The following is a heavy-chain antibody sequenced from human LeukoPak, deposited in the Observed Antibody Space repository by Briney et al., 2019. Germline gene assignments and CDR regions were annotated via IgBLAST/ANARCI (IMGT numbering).Heavy chain of an antibody. CDR3: ARVAVAGTYYYGMDV. CDR2: ISWNSGSI. D-gene: IGHD6-19*01. Sequence: GRSLRLSCAASGFTFDDYAMHWVRQAPGKGLEWVSGISWNSGSIGYADSVKGRFTISRDNAKNSLYLQMYSLRAEDTAVYYCARVAVAGTYYYGMDVWGKGTTVTVSS. CDR1: GFTFDDYA. V-gene: IGHV3-9*01. J-gene: IGHJ6*04.